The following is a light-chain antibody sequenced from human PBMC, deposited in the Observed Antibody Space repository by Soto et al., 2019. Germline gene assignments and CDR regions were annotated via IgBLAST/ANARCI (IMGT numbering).Light chain of an antibody. CDR3: SSFTSSSTQV. CDR2: EVS. CDR1: SSDVGGYNY. V-gene: IGLV2-14*01. J-gene: IGLJ1*01. Sequence: QSVLTQPASVSGSPGQAITISCTGTSSDVGGYNYVSWYQQHPGKVPKLMIYEVSNRPSGVVNRFSGSKSGNTASLTISGLQAEDEADYYCSSFTSSSTQVLGTGTKLTVL.